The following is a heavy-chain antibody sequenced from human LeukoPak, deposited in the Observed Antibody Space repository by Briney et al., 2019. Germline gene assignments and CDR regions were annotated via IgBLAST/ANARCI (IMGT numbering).Heavy chain of an antibody. J-gene: IGHJ4*02. CDR1: GFTFSNYW. CDR2: IKQDGSEK. D-gene: IGHD6-13*01. Sequence: GGSLSLSCAAYGFTFSNYWMSWIRQAPGKGLEWMANIKQDGSEKYYADSVNSRFTISRDNARNSLYLQMNSLRAEDTAVYYCASGRQLGYWGQGTLVTVSS. V-gene: IGHV3-7*01. CDR3: ASGRQLGY.